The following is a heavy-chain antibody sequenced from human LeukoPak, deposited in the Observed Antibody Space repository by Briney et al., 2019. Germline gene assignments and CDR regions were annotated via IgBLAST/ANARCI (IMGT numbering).Heavy chain of an antibody. CDR1: GFTFSSSW. CDR3: ATNTRAYAVLLAY. V-gene: IGHV3-7*01. D-gene: IGHD4-17*01. CDR2: INQDGGQK. J-gene: IGHJ4*02. Sequence: GGSLRLSCVASGFTFSSSWMIWARQDPGKGLEWVANINQDGGQKYYLDSVKGRFTISRDNADNSLYLQMDGLRAEDTAVYYCATNTRAYAVLLAYWGQGTLVTVSS.